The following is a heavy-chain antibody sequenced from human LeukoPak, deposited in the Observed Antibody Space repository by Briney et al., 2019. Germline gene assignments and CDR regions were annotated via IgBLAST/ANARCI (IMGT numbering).Heavy chain of an antibody. V-gene: IGHV4-59*12. CDR1: GGSITSFY. CDR2: IYYSGST. J-gene: IGHJ4*02. D-gene: IGHD3-22*01. Sequence: SETLSLTCTVSGGSITSFYWSWVRQPPGKGLEWIGYIYYSGSTNYNPSLKSRVTISIDTSKNQFSLKLSSVTAADTAVYYCARDRYYDSSGYYWGGYYFDYWGQGTLVTVSS. CDR3: ARDRYYDSSGYYWGGYYFDY.